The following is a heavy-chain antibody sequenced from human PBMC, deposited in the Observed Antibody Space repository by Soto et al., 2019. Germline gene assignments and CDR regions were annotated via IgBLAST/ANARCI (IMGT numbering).Heavy chain of an antibody. D-gene: IGHD6-6*01. Sequence: ASVKVSCKASGGTFSSYAISWVRQAPGQGLEWMGGIIPIFGTANYAQKFQGRVTITADESTSTAYMELSSLRSEDTAVYYCARVRVAARAAFDYWGQGTLVTVSS. V-gene: IGHV1-69*13. J-gene: IGHJ4*02. CDR2: IIPIFGTA. CDR3: ARVRVAARAAFDY. CDR1: GGTFSSYA.